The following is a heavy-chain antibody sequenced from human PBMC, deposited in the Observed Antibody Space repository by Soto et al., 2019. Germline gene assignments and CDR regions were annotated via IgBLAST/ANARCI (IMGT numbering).Heavy chain of an antibody. Sequence: SGPTLVNPTPTLTLTCTFSGFSLSTSGMCVSWIRQPPGKALEWLALIDWDDDKCYTTSLKTRLTISKDTSKNQVVLTITNMDPVDRDTYSCPLIPVLAGVAYSYYCGMDVWGQGTRVAV. CDR3: PLIPVLAGVAYSYYCGMDV. CDR2: IDWDDDK. J-gene: IGHJ6*02. V-gene: IGHV2-70*01. D-gene: IGHD3-10*01. CDR1: GFSLSTSGMC.